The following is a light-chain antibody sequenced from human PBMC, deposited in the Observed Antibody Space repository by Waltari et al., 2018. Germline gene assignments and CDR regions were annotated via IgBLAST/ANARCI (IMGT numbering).Light chain of an antibody. CDR3: ETGGHGTWV. CDR1: SGHITNV. CDR2: VNSDGSH. V-gene: IGLV4-69*01. J-gene: IGLJ3*02. Sequence: QLVLTQSPSASASLGASVKLTCTLSSGHITNVIPWHQQQPGKGPRYLMKVNSDGSHRKGDDIPDRFSGSGSGRERYLTISSLQSEDEADYYCETGGHGTWVFGGGTKLTVL.